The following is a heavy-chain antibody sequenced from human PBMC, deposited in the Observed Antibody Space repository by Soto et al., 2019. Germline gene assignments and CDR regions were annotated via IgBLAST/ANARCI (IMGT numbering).Heavy chain of an antibody. V-gene: IGHV3-9*01. J-gene: IGHJ4*02. CDR3: GRSRRYYGSGSYRTDPARTSDSYYFDY. CDR2: IRWNSGSI. Sequence: VMQKQSKVLEWVSGIRWNSGSIGYADSVKGRFTISRDNAKNSLYLQMNSLRAEDTALYYCGRSRRYYGSGSYRTDPARTSDSYYFDYWGQGTLVTVSS. D-gene: IGHD3-10*01.